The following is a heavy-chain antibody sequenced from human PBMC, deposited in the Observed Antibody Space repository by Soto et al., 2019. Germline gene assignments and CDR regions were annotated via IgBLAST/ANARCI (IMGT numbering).Heavy chain of an antibody. CDR2: IYPATGDT. J-gene: IGHJ4*02. V-gene: IGHV1-2*02. CDR1: GYIFIGSY. Sequence: QVQLVQSGAEMKSPGSSVKVSCKATGYIFIGSYLHWIRQAPGQGPEWMGSIYPATGDTDYAQTYQGRVILTGDTAIGTAYMELKWLTFDDTGMYYCARGPSKWGQGTLVTVSS. CDR3: ARGPSK.